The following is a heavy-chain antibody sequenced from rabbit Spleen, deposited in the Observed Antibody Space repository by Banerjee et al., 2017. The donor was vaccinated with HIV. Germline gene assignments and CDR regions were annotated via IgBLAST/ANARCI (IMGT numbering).Heavy chain of an antibody. CDR2: IDPVFGAT. V-gene: IGHV1S7*01. Sequence: WVRQAPGKGLEWIGYIDPVFGATYYATWVNGRFTISSQNAQNTLYLQLNSLTAADTATYFCVRGASSSGYYSLWGPGTLVTVS. J-gene: IGHJ6*01. CDR3: VRGASSSGYYSL. D-gene: IGHD1-1*01.